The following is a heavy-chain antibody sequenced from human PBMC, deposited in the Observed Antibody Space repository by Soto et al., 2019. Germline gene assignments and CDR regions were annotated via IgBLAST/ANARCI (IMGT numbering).Heavy chain of an antibody. CDR3: ARVPAAIPYFDY. D-gene: IGHD2-2*02. J-gene: IGHJ4*01. CDR1: GGSISSYY. Sequence: SETLSLTCTVSGGSISSYYWSWIRQPPGKGLEWIGYIYYSGSTNYNPSLKSRVTISVDTSKNQFSLKLSSVTAADTAVYYCARVPAAIPYFDYWGHGTLVAVS. V-gene: IGHV4-59*01. CDR2: IYYSGST.